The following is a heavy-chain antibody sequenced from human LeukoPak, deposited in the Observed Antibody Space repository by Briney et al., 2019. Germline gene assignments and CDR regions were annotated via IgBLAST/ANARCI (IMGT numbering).Heavy chain of an antibody. Sequence: GGSLRLSCAASGFTFSSYGMHWVRQAPGKGLEWVAVISYDGSNKYYADSVKGRFTISRDNSKNTLYLQMNSLRAEDTAVYYCAKDRGSDSSGYYYVDAFDIWGQGTMVTVSS. J-gene: IGHJ3*02. CDR3: AKDRGSDSSGYYYVDAFDI. D-gene: IGHD3-22*01. CDR2: ISYDGSNK. V-gene: IGHV3-30*18. CDR1: GFTFSSYG.